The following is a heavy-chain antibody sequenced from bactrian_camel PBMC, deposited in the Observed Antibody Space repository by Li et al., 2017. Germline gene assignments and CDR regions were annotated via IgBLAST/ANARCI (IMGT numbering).Heavy chain of an antibody. CDR3: AADPFSDGTWCGALVGSYNY. Sequence: QLVESGGGSVQAGGSLTLSCDASRYTFSAYCMGWSRQDPGKEREGVAVIDSDGSTHYGDSVKGRFTVSVDNARKTLYLQMNNLKPEDTALYYCAADPFSDGTWCGALVGSYNYWGRGTQVTVS. CDR1: RYTFSAYC. CDR2: IDSDGST. D-gene: IGHD6*01. J-gene: IGHJ4*01. V-gene: IGHV3S9*01.